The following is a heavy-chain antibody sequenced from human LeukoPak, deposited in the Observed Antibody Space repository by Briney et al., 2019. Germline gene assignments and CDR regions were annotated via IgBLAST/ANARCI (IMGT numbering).Heavy chain of an antibody. CDR2: IQDDGSDK. V-gene: IGHV3-7*01. D-gene: IGHD2-2*02. CDR1: GFTFRTYW. CDR3: ARDGVPYTRDY. J-gene: IGHJ4*02. Sequence: PGGSLRLSCAVSGFTFRTYWMSWVRQAPGKGLEWVANIQDDGSDKYYLDSVKGRFTVSRDNAKNLLYLQMDSLRADDTAVNYCARDGVPYTRDYWGQGTLVIVSS.